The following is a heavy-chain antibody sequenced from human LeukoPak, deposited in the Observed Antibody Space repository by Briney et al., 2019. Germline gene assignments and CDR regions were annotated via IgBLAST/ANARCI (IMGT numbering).Heavy chain of an antibody. V-gene: IGHV1-69*05. CDR3: ARTPDYGESWFDP. CDR2: IIPIFGRA. D-gene: IGHD4-17*01. J-gene: IGHJ5*02. Sequence: SVKVSCEASGGTFSSYAISWVRQAPGQGLEWMGRIIPIFGRANYAQKFQGRVTITTDESKSTGYMELSSLRSEDTAVYYCARTPDYGESWFDPWGQGTLVTVSS. CDR1: GGTFSSYA.